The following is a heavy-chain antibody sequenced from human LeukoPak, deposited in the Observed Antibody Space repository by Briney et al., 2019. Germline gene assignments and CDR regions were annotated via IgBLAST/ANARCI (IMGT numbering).Heavy chain of an antibody. D-gene: IGHD3-10*01. CDR2: IRYDGSNK. CDR3: AKDWDDYYGLGSYFDY. Sequence: GGSLRLSCAASGFTFSSYGMHWVRQAPGKGLEWVAFIRYDGSNKYYADSVKGRFTISRDNSKNTLYLQMNSLRAEDTAVYYCAKDWDDYYGLGSYFDYWGQGTLVTVSS. CDR1: GFTFSSYG. J-gene: IGHJ4*02. V-gene: IGHV3-30*02.